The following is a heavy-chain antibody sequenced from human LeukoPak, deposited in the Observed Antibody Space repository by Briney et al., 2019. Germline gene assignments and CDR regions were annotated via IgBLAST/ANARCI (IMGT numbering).Heavy chain of an antibody. D-gene: IGHD3-10*01. CDR1: GLTFMTYD. V-gene: IGHV3-13*01. J-gene: IGHJ4*02. CDR2: IGTTGDT. Sequence: GGSLRLSCAAPGLTFMTYDIHWVRQSTGKGLEWVSFIGTTGDTFYPGSVKGRFTISRENAKNSLYLQRNSLRGGDTAVYLCDKWVILPRGVTADRGHFDYWGQGTLVTVSS. CDR3: DKWVILPRGVTADRGHFDY.